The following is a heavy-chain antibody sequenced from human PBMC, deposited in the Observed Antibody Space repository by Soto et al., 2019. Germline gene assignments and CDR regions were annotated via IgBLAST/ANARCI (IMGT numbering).Heavy chain of an antibody. D-gene: IGHD2-2*01. CDR1: GGSFSGYY. J-gene: IGHJ3*02. V-gene: IGHV4-34*01. Sequence: PSETLSLTCAVYGGSFSGYYWSWIRQPPGKGLEWIGEINHSGSTNYNPSLKSRVTISVDTSKNQFSLKLSSVTAADTAVYYCARGRCSSTSYYAAYDIWGQGTMVTVSS. CDR3: ARGRCSSTSYYAAYDI. CDR2: INHSGST.